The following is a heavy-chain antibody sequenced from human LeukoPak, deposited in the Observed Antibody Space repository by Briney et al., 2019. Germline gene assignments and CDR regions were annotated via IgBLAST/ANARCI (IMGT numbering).Heavy chain of an antibody. CDR2: ISSSSSYI. CDR3: ARDRVVNSGSYLGY. Sequence: GGSLRLSCAASGFTFSSYSMNWVRQAPGKGLEWVSSISSSSSYIYYADSVKGRFTISRDNAKNSLYLQMNSLRGEDTAVYYCARDRVVNSGSYLGYWGQGTLVTVSS. D-gene: IGHD1-26*01. J-gene: IGHJ4*02. CDR1: GFTFSSYS. V-gene: IGHV3-21*01.